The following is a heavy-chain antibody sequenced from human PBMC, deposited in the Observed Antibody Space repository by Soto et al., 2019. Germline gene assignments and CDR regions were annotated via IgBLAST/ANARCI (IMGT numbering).Heavy chain of an antibody. CDR3: AREVGASISPPPYDAFDI. J-gene: IGHJ3*02. Sequence: SETLSLTCTFSGGSIISGGYYWSWIRQHPGKGLEWIGYIYYSGSTYYNPSLKSRVTISVDTSKNQFSLKLSSVTAADTAVYYCAREVGASISPPPYDAFDIWGQGTMVTVSS. CDR1: GGSIISGGYY. V-gene: IGHV4-31*03. CDR2: IYYSGST. D-gene: IGHD3-10*01.